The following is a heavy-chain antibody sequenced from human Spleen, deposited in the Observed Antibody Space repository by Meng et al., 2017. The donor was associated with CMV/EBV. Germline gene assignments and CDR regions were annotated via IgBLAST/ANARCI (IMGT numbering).Heavy chain of an antibody. CDR2: INPSGGST. J-gene: IGHJ4*02. D-gene: IGHD3-10*01. CDR3: ARVRDYGYYFDY. V-gene: IGHV1-46*01. CDR1: GYPFTDYF. Sequence: ASVKVSCKASGYPFTDYFMHWVRQAPGQGLEWMGIINPSGGSTSYAQKFQGRVTMTRDTSTSTVYMELSSLRSEDTAVYYCARVRDYGYYFDYWGQGTLVTVSS.